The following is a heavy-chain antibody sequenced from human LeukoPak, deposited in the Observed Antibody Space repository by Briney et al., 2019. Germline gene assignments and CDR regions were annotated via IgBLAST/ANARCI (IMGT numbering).Heavy chain of an antibody. V-gene: IGHV3-11*01. J-gene: IGHJ4*02. CDR1: GFTISDYY. Sequence: GGSLRLSCAASGFTISDYYMSWIRQAPGKGLEWVSYISSSGSTVYYADSVKGRFTISRDNAKDSLYLQMNSLRAEDTAVYYCAGGSMIVVAKGFDYWGQGTLVTVSS. CDR3: AGGSMIVVAKGFDY. D-gene: IGHD3-22*01. CDR2: ISSSGSTV.